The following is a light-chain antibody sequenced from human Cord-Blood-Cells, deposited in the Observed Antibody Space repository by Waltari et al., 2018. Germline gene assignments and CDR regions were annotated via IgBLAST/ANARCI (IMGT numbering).Light chain of an antibody. CDR2: GAS. CDR3: QQYNNWPRT. CDR1: QTVSRN. J-gene: IGKJ1*01. Sequence: EILMTQSPATLSVSLGARATLSCRASQTVSRNLASYQQKPGQAPRLLIYGASTRATGIPARFSGSGSGTEFTLPISSLQSEDFAVYYCQQYNNWPRTFGQGTKVESK. V-gene: IGKV3-15*01.